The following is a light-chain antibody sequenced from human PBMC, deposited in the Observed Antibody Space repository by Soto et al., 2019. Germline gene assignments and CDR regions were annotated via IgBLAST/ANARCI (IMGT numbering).Light chain of an antibody. CDR2: KNS. Sequence: QSVLTQPPSASGTPGQRVTISCSGSSSNIGSSTVNWYQQFSGTAPKLLIYKNSQRPSGVPDRFSGSKSGTSAFLAISGLQSEDEADYYCAAWDDTLNGFVVFGGGTKLTVL. J-gene: IGLJ2*01. V-gene: IGLV1-44*01. CDR3: AAWDDTLNGFVV. CDR1: SSNIGSST.